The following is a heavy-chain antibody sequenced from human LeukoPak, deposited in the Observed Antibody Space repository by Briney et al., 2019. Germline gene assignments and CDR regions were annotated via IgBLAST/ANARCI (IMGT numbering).Heavy chain of an antibody. D-gene: IGHD6-25*01. V-gene: IGHV4-34*01. CDR2: ISPSGST. CDR1: GGYLSDYH. J-gene: IGHJ4*02. Sequence: PSETLSLTCAVYGGYLSDYHWRWIRQPPRKGLEWIGEISPSGSTNYNPSLKRRVTISVDTSKNQFSLKLSSVTAADTAVYYRARVEIEASGYVVDYWGQGTLVTVSS. CDR3: ARVEIEASGYVVDY.